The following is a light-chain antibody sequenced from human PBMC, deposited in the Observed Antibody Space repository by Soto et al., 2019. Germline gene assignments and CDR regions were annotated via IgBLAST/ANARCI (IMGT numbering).Light chain of an antibody. J-gene: IGKJ4*01. CDR1: QRVSSY. V-gene: IGKV3-11*01. Sequence: PGERAPLSCRASQRVSSYLAWYEQKPGQAPKLLIYDASNRATGIPARFSGSGSGTDFTLTISSLEPEDFAVYYCQHRRNWPLTFGGGTKVELK. CDR3: QHRRNWPLT. CDR2: DAS.